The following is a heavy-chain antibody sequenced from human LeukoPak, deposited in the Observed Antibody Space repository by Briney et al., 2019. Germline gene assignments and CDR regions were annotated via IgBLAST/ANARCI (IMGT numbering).Heavy chain of an antibody. V-gene: IGHV1-18*01. Sequence: ASVKVSCKASGYTFTSYGISWVRQAPGQGLEWMGWISAYNGNTNYAQKLQGRVTMTTDTSTSTAYMELRSLRSDDTAVYYCARAGIAAAGTFRYYYYGMDVWGQGTTVTVSS. CDR3: ARAGIAAAGTFRYYYYGMDV. CDR2: ISAYNGNT. J-gene: IGHJ6*02. CDR1: GYTFTSYG. D-gene: IGHD6-13*01.